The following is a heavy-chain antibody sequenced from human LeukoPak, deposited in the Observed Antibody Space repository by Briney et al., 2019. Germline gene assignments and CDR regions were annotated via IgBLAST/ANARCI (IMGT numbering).Heavy chain of an antibody. D-gene: IGHD1-26*01. CDR1: GGSISNYY. CDR2: IYYSGST. J-gene: IGHJ6*02. V-gene: IGHV4-59*01. Sequence: PSETLSLTCAVSGGSISNYYLNWIRQPPGKGLEWIGYIYYSGSTNYNPSLKSRVTISVDTSKNQFSLKLSSVTAADTAVYYCARDSGSYSPTYYYYYGMDVWGQGTTVTVSS. CDR3: ARDSGSYSPTYYYYYGMDV.